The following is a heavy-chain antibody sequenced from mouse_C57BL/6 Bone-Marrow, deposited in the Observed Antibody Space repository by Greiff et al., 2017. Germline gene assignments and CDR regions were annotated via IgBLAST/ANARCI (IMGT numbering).Heavy chain of an antibody. V-gene: IGHV5-12*01. Sequence: EVQLVESGGGLVQPGGSLKLSCAASGFTFSDYYMYWVRQTPEMRLEWVAYISNGGGSTYYPATVKGRFTISRDNAKNTLYLQMSRLKSEDTAMYYCASEGGGYYFDYWGQGTTLTVSS. CDR3: ASEGGGYYFDY. CDR1: GFTFSDYY. J-gene: IGHJ2*01. CDR2: ISNGGGST.